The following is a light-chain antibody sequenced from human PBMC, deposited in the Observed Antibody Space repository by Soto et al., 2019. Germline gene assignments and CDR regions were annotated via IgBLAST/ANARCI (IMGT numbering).Light chain of an antibody. CDR2: GAS. J-gene: IGKJ5*01. Sequence: EIVLTQSPATLSLSPGERATLSCRASQSVSSYLAWYQQNPGQAPRLLIYGASSRATGIPDRFSGSGSGTDFTLTISRLEPEDFAVYYCQQYGSSPITFGQGTRLEIK. CDR3: QQYGSSPIT. CDR1: QSVSSY. V-gene: IGKV3-20*01.